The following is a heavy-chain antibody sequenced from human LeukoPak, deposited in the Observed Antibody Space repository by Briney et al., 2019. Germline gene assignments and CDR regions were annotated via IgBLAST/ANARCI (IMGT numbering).Heavy chain of an antibody. J-gene: IGHJ4*02. CDR1: GFTFSSYG. D-gene: IGHD3-9*01. CDR2: ISYDGSNK. Sequence: GGSLRLSCAASGFTFSSYGMHWVRQAPGKGLEWVAVISYDGSNKYYADSVKGRFTISRDNSKNTLYLQMNSLRAEDTAVYYCATTNTAWFYLDYWGQGTLVTVSS. V-gene: IGHV3-30*03. CDR3: ATTNTAWFYLDY.